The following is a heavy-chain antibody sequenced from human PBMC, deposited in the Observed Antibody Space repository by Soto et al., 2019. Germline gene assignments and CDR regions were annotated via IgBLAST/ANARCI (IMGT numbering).Heavy chain of an antibody. D-gene: IGHD3-10*01. CDR2: MHHSGAT. CDR1: GGSMSSPNW. V-gene: IGHV4-4*02. CDR3: ANGSLYHYGSGGMWDS. J-gene: IGHJ4*02. Sequence: SETLSLTCLVSGGSMSSPNWWSWVRQAPGKGLEWIAEMHHSGATNYNPSLKSRVIISIDKSKNQFSLNLSSVTAADTAVYYCANGSLYHYGSGGMWDSWGRGALVTVYS.